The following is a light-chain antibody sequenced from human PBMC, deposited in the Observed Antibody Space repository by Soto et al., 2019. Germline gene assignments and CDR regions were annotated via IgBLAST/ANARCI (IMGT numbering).Light chain of an antibody. CDR1: QSISNW. V-gene: IGKV1-5*01. CDR2: DAS. Sequence: IQMTQSPSTLSASVGDRVTITCRASQSISNWLAWYQQKPGKAPKLLIYDASSLKSGVPSRFSGSGSGTEFTLTISSLQPDDFATYYCQQYNSYSFGQGTKVDIK. CDR3: QQYNSYS. J-gene: IGKJ1*01.